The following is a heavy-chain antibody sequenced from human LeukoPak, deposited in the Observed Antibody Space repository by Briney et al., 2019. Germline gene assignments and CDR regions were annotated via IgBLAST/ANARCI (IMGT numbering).Heavy chain of an antibody. CDR2: IYTSGST. CDR1: GGSISSYY. J-gene: IGHJ3*02. V-gene: IGHV4-4*07. D-gene: IGHD6-19*01. Sequence: SETLSLTCTVSGGSISSYYWSWIRQPAGKGLEWIGRIYTSGSTNYNPSLKSRVTMSVDTSKNQFSLKLSSVTAADTAVYYCARDQSRGDSSGWYSYAFDIWGQGTMVTVSS. CDR3: ARDQSRGDSSGWYSYAFDI.